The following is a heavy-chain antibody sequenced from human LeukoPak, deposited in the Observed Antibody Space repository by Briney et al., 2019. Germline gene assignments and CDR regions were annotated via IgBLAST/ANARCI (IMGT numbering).Heavy chain of an antibody. D-gene: IGHD3-16*01. V-gene: IGHV3-15*01. CDR3: FTEQKPWGR. Sequence: PGGSLRLSCAASGFTFSDAWMTWVRQAPGKGLEWVGRIKSKIDGGTTDYAAPVKGRFTISRDDSKNTLYVQMNSRKTEDTGVYYCFTEQKPWGRWGQGTLVTVSS. CDR1: GFTFSDAW. J-gene: IGHJ4*02. CDR2: IKSKIDGGTT.